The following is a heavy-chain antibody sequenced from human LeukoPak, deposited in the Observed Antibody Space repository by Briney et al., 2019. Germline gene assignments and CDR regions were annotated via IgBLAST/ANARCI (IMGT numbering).Heavy chain of an antibody. CDR1: GGTFSSYA. J-gene: IGHJ6*03. V-gene: IGHV1-69*13. CDR3: ARSPYCSGGSCQSQRYYYYYMDV. Sequence: SVKVSCKASGGTFSSYAISWVRQAPGQGLEWTGGIIPIFGTANYAQKFQGRVTITADESTSTAYMELSSLRSEDTAVYYCARSPYCSGGSCQSQRYYYYYMDVWGKGTTVTVSS. D-gene: IGHD2-15*01. CDR2: IIPIFGTA.